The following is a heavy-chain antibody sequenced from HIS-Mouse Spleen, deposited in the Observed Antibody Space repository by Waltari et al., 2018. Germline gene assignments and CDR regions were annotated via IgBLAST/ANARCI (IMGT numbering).Heavy chain of an antibody. Sequence: QVQLVQSGAEVKKPGASVTVSCKASGSTCTSYDINWVRQATGQGLEWMGWMNPNSGNTGYAQKFQGRVTMTRNTSISTAYMELSSLRSEDTAVYYCARGHDYSNYFDYWGQGTLVTVSS. CDR3: ARGHDYSNYFDY. V-gene: IGHV1-8*01. J-gene: IGHJ4*02. CDR1: GSTCTSYD. D-gene: IGHD4-4*01. CDR2: MNPNSGNT.